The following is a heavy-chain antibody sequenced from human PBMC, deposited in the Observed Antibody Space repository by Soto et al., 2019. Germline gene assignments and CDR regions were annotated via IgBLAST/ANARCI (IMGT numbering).Heavy chain of an antibody. V-gene: IGHV3-15*01. CDR2: IKSKTDGGTT. CDR3: TTEFGGNSGFDY. CDR1: GFTFSNAW. J-gene: IGHJ4*02. D-gene: IGHD2-21*02. Sequence: EVQLVESGGGLVKPGGSLRLSCAASGFTFSNAWMSWVRQAPGKGLEWVGRIKSKTDGGTTDYAAPVKGRFTISRDDSKNTLYLQMNSLKTEDTAVYYCTTEFGGNSGFDYWGQGTLVTVSS.